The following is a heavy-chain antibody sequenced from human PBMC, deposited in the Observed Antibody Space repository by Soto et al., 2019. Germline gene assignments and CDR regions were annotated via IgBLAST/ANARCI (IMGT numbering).Heavy chain of an antibody. V-gene: IGHV3-23*01. Sequence: EVQLLESGGGLVRPGGSLRLSCAASGFTFSNYAMNWVRQAPGKGLEWVSVISGSGGSTYYADSVQGRFTISRDNSKNTLYLQVNSLRAEDTAIYYCVREGSGWYSRGSFDFWGRGTMVTVS. CDR1: GFTFSNYA. J-gene: IGHJ3*01. D-gene: IGHD6-19*01. CDR2: ISGSGGST. CDR3: VREGSGWYSRGSFDF.